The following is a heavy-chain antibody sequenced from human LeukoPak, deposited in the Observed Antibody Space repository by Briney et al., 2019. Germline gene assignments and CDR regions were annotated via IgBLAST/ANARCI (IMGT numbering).Heavy chain of an antibody. CDR3: ARKGLPDY. J-gene: IGHJ4*02. CDR1: GFNFNTFW. Sequence: GGSLRLSCAASGFNFNTFWMTWVRQAPGKGLEWVANIKQDGSEKYYMDSVKGRFTISRDNAKNSLYLQMNSLTAEDTAVYYCARKGLPDYWGQGTPVTVSS. CDR2: IKQDGSEK. V-gene: IGHV3-7*01.